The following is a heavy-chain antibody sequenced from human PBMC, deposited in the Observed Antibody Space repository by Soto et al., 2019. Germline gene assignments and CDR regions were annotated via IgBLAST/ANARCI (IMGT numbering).Heavy chain of an antibody. Sequence: GASVKVSCKDSGYIFASYGISWVRQAHGQGLEWMGWISAYNGNTNYAQKLQGRVTMSTDTSTSTAYMELRSLRSDDTAVYYCGRSVGLSYGMDVWGQGTMVTVSS. CDR3: GRSVGLSYGMDV. V-gene: IGHV1-18*01. D-gene: IGHD1-26*01. CDR1: GYIFASYG. CDR2: ISAYNGNT. J-gene: IGHJ6*02.